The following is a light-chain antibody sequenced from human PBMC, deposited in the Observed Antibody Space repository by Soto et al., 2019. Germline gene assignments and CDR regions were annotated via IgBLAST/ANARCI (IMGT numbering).Light chain of an antibody. CDR1: SSDVGAYNY. J-gene: IGLJ1*01. CDR2: EVS. CDR3: CSFTSITTYV. V-gene: IGLV2-14*01. Sequence: QSVLAHPASVSGSLGQSITISCTGTSSDVGAYNYVSWYQQQPGKAPKLMISEVSNHPSGVSNRFSGSKSGNTASLIISGLQAEDEADYYCCSFTSITTYVFGTGTKVTVL.